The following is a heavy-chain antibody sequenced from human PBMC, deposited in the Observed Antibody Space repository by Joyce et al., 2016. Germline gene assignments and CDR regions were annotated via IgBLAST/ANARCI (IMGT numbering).Heavy chain of an antibody. CDR1: GGSIRSSNYY. CDR3: TRLNYYDSSYDY. CDR2: IYYSGST. J-gene: IGHJ4*02. D-gene: IGHD3-22*01. Sequence: QLQLQESGPGLVKPSGTLSLTCTVSGGSIRSSNYYWGWIRQPPKKGLEWIGSIYYSGSTYYNPSLKSRLTISVDTSKNQFSVKLNSVTAADTAVYYCTRLNYYDSSYDYWGQGTLVTVSS. V-gene: IGHV4-39*01.